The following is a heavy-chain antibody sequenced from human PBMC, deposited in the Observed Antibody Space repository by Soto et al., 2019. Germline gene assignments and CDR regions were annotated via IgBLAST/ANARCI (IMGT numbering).Heavy chain of an antibody. CDR2: INHSGST. CDR3: WRVNGNGAARAFYI. V-gene: IGHV4-34*01. J-gene: IGHJ3*02. D-gene: IGHD1-1*01. Sequence: SETLPLTCAVYCGSFSGHYWSWIRQPPGKGLEWIGEINHSGSTNYNPSLKSRVTISVDTSKNQFSLKLSSVTAADTAVYYGWRVNGNGAARAFYIWGQGTMVTVSS. CDR1: CGSFSGHY.